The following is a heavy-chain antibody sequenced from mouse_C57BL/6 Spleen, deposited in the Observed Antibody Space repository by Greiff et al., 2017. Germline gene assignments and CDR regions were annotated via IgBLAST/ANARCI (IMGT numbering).Heavy chain of an antibody. J-gene: IGHJ4*01. Sequence: DVKLVESGGGLVKPGGSLKLSCAASGFTFSDYGMHWVRQAPEKGLEWVAYISSGSSTIYYADTVKGRFTISRDNAKNTLFLQMTSLRSEDTAMYYCARSPLLLRYAMDYWGQGTSVTVSS. CDR3: ARSPLLLRYAMDY. CDR1: GFTFSDYG. V-gene: IGHV5-17*01. CDR2: ISSGSSTI. D-gene: IGHD1-1*01.